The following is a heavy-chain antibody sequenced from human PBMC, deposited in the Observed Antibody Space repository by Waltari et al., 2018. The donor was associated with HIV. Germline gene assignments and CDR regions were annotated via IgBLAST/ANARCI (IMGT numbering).Heavy chain of an antibody. D-gene: IGHD3-10*01. J-gene: IGHJ4*02. CDR2: INWNSGSI. Sequence: EVQLVESGGGLVQPGRSLRLSCAASGFTFDDYAMHWVRQAPGKGLEWVSGINWNSGSIGYADSVKGRFTISRDNAKNSLYLQMNSLRAEDTALYYCAKDIGGEDYWGQGTLVTVSS. CDR3: AKDIGGEDY. CDR1: GFTFDDYA. V-gene: IGHV3-9*01.